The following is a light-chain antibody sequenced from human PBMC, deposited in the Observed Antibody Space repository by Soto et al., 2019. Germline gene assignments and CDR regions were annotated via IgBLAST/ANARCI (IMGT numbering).Light chain of an antibody. CDR2: GAS. CDR3: QQYDDSLSSFT. V-gene: IGKV3-20*01. CDR1: QSVSSSY. J-gene: IGKJ2*01. Sequence: EIVLTQSPGTLSLSPGERATLSCRASQSVSSSYLAWYHQKPGQAPRLLIYGASYRATGIPDRFSGRWSGTDFTLTISRLEPEDFAVYYCQQYDDSLSSFTFGQGTNLEIK.